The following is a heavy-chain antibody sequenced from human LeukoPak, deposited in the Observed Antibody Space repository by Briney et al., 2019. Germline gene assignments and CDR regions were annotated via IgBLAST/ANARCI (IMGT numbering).Heavy chain of an antibody. V-gene: IGHV1-8*01. D-gene: IGHD2-15*01. CDR1: GYTFTSYD. J-gene: IGHJ3*02. CDR2: MNPNSGNT. CDR3: ATTVVAATRDAFDI. Sequence: ASVKVSCKASGYTFTSYDINWVRQATGQGLEWMGWMNPNSGNTGYAQKFQGRVTMTRNTSISTAYMELSSLRSEDTAVYYCATTVVAATRDAFDIWGQGTMVTVSS.